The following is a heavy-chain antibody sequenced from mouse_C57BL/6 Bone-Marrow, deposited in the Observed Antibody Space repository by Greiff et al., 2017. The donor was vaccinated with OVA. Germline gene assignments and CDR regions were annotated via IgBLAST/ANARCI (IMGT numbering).Heavy chain of an antibody. CDR3: ARQGGSSTGFAY. D-gene: IGHD1-1*01. CDR1: GFTFSDYY. J-gene: IGHJ3*01. Sequence: DVKLVESGGGLVQPGGSLKLSCAASGFTFSDYYMYWVRQTPEKRLEWVAYISNGGGSTYYPDTVKGRFTISRDNAKNTLYLQMSRLKSEDTAMYYCARQGGSSTGFAYWGQGTLVTVSA. CDR2: ISNGGGST. V-gene: IGHV5-12*01.